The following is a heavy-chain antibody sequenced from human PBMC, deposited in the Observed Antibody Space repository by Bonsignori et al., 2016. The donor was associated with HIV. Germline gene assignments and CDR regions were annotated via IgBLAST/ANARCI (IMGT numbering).Heavy chain of an antibody. J-gene: IGHJ4*02. CDR3: ARGSASRDY. Sequence: EVYLVESGGDLVQPGGSLRLSCAGSGFTFGSYAMNWVRQAPGKGLEWISYISSSSETIYYADSVKGRFNISRDNAKNSLYLQMNSLRGEDTATYYCARGSASRDYWGQGTLVTVSS. CDR1: GFTFGSYA. V-gene: IGHV3-48*01. CDR2: ISSSSETI.